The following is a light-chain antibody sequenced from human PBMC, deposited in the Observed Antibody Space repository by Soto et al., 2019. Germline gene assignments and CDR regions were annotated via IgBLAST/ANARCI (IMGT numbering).Light chain of an antibody. CDR1: QSVGSD. CDR2: GAS. Sequence: EIVMTQSPATLSVSPGERATLSCRASQSVGSDLAWYQQKPGQAPRLLMYGASNRATGVPDRFSGSGSGTDFTLTISRLEPEDFAMYYCQQYGSSPWTFGQGTKVEVQ. V-gene: IGKV3-20*01. J-gene: IGKJ1*01. CDR3: QQYGSSPWT.